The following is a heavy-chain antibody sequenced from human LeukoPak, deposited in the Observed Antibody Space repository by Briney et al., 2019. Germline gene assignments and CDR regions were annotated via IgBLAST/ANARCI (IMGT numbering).Heavy chain of an antibody. Sequence: GESLKISCKGSDYSFTSYWIGWVRQMPGKGLEWMGIIYPGDSDTSYSPSFQAHVTISADTPISTAYLQWSSLKASDTAMYYCAISLRGAYVWDTFDYWGQGTLVTVSS. J-gene: IGHJ4*02. CDR2: IYPGDSDT. CDR1: DYSFTSYW. CDR3: AISLRGAYVWDTFDY. V-gene: IGHV5-51*04. D-gene: IGHD3-16*01.